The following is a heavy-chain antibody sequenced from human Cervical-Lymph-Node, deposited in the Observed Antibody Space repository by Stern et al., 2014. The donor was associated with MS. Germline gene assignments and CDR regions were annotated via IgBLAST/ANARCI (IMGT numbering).Heavy chain of an antibody. V-gene: IGHV3-30*01. CDR3: ARNPHHLAVAGKGDY. J-gene: IGHJ4*02. Sequence: DSVKGRFTISRDNSKNTLYLQMNSLRTEDTAVYYCARNPHHLAVAGKGDYWGQGTLVTVSS. D-gene: IGHD6-19*01.